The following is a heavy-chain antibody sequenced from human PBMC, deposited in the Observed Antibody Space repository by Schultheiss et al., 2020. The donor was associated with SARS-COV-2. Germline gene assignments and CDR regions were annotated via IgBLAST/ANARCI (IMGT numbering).Heavy chain of an antibody. CDR3: ARDTIDPPKGDGMDV. V-gene: IGHV1-2*02. Sequence: ASVKVSCKASGYTFTGYYMHWVRQAPGQGLEWMGWINPNSGGTNYAQKLQGRVTMTTDTSTSTAYMELMSLSSDDTAVYYCARDTIDPPKGDGMDVLGQGTTITVSS. J-gene: IGHJ6*02. D-gene: IGHD3-9*01. CDR1: GYTFTGYY. CDR2: INPNSGGT.